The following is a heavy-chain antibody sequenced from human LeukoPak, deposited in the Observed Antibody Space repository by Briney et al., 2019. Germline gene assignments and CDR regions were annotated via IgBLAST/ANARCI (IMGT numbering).Heavy chain of an antibody. CDR1: GGTFSSYA. CDR2: IIPIFGTA. V-gene: IGHV1-69*13. CDR3: ARDPWAGTRYTSQNWFDP. D-gene: IGHD1-7*01. J-gene: IGHJ5*02. Sequence: VASVKVSCKASGGTFSSYAISWVRQAPGQGLEWMGGIIPIFGTANYAQKFQGRVTITADESTSTAYMELSSLRSEDTAVYYCARDPWAGTRYTSQNWFDPWGQGTLVTVSS.